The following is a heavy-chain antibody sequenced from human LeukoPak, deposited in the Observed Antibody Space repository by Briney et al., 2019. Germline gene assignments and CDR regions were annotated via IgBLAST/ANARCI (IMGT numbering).Heavy chain of an antibody. D-gene: IGHD2-21*01. Sequence: GRSLRLSCAASGFTFSSYAMHWVRQAPGKGLEWVAVISYDGSNKYYADSVKGRFTISRDNSKNTLYLQMNSLRAEDTAVYYCASPPDCGGDCFFDYWGQGTLVTVSS. CDR2: ISYDGSNK. V-gene: IGHV3-30-3*01. CDR3: ASPPDCGGDCFFDY. CDR1: GFTFSSYA. J-gene: IGHJ4*02.